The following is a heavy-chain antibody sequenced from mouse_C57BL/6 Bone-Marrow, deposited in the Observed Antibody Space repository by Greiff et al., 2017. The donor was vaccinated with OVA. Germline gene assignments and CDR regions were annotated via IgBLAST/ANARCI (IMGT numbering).Heavy chain of an antibody. CDR3: TTYYSNFDY. V-gene: IGHV14-4*01. CDR1: GFTITDDY. Sequence: EVQLQQSGAELVRPGASVKLSCTASGFTITDDYMHWVKQRPEQGLEWIGWLDPENGDTEYASKFQGKATITADTSSNTAYLQLSSLTSEDTAVYYCTTYYSNFDYWGQGTTLTVSS. D-gene: IGHD2-5*01. J-gene: IGHJ2*01. CDR2: LDPENGDT.